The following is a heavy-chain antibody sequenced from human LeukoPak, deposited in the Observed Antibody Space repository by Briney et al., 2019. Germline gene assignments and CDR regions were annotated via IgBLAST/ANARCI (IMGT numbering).Heavy chain of an antibody. D-gene: IGHD6-13*01. V-gene: IGHV1-3*03. CDR3: ARGRGPPNSSRDFYYYYYMDV. CDR1: GYTFTNYA. CDR2: INAANGHT. Sequence: GASVKVSCKASGYTFTNYAIHWVRQAPGQRFEWMGWINAANGHTKYSQEFQDRITITRDTFATTAYMELSNLRSEDMALYYCARGRGPPNSSRDFYYYYYMDVWGTGTTVTVSS. J-gene: IGHJ6*03.